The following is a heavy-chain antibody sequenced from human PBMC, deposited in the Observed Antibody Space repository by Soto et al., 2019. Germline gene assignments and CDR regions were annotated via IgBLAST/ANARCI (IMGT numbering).Heavy chain of an antibody. V-gene: IGHV3-33*05. CDR2: TSYDGSNN. Sequence: QVQLVESGGGVVQPGTSLRLSCVGSGFTFRSYVIHWVRQAPGKGLEWVALTSYDGSNNFYGDSVKGRFTISRHNSTNTVELQMDILIFEDTALYYCARWGTTGGLDVWGKGTLVSVSS. J-gene: IGHJ4*02. D-gene: IGHD3-16*01. CDR3: ARWGTTGGLDV. CDR1: GFTFRSYV.